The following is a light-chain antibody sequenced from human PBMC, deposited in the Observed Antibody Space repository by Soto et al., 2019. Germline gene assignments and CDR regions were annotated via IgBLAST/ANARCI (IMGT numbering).Light chain of an antibody. J-gene: IGKJ1*01. Sequence: MTQSPSTLSGSLGDRVTITCGASQSVSSNLAWYQQKLGQAPRLLIYRASTRATGIPARFSGSGSGTEFTLTISSLPSEDFEIYYCHQYENSPQTFGQGTKVDIK. CDR1: QSVSSN. CDR2: RAS. CDR3: HQYENSPQT. V-gene: IGKV3-15*01.